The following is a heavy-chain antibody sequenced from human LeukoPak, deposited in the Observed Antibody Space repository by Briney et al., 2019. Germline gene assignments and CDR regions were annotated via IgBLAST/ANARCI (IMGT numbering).Heavy chain of an antibody. CDR2: VYWDDDR. J-gene: IGHJ4*02. Sequence: SGPTLVKPTQTLTLTCNFAGFSLKTSGLGVGWVRQPPGKALAWLAIVYWDDDRRYSPSLRTRLTITKDTSRNQVVLTMTNMDPVDTATYYCVHRPPAGGMFDYWGQGILVTVSS. CDR3: VHRPPAGGMFDY. CDR1: GFSLKTSGLG. V-gene: IGHV2-5*02. D-gene: IGHD2-15*01.